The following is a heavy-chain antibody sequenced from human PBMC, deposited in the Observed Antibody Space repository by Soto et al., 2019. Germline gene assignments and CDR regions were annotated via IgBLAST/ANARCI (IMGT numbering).Heavy chain of an antibody. J-gene: IGHJ5*02. Sequence: SETLSLTCTVSGYSISSPIYYWGWIRQPPGKGLEWIGCIYYSATTYYNPSLKSRVTISVDTSKNQFSLKLSSVTATDTAVYYCARQRAEQNWFDTWGQGTLVTVSS. CDR3: ARQRAEQNWFDT. V-gene: IGHV4-39*01. CDR1: GYSISSPIYY. CDR2: IYYSATT.